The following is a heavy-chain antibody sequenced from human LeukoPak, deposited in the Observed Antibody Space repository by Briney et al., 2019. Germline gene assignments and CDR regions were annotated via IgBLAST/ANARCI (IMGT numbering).Heavy chain of an antibody. CDR3: ARDVTRIVVVIDTPTPLDY. J-gene: IGHJ4*02. D-gene: IGHD3-22*01. V-gene: IGHV1-18*01. Sequence: GASVKVSCKASGYTFTSYGISWVRQAPGQGLEWMGWISAYNGNTNYAQKLQGRVTMTTDTSTSTAYMELRSLRSDDTAVYYCARDVTRIVVVIDTPTPLDYWGQGTLVTVSS. CDR1: GYTFTSYG. CDR2: ISAYNGNT.